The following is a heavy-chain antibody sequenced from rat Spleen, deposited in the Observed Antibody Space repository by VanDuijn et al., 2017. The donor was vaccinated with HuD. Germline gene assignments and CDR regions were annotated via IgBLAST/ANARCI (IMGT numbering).Heavy chain of an antibody. J-gene: IGHJ3*01. Sequence: EVQLVESGGGLVQPGRSMKLSCAASGFTFSNYDMAWVRQAPTKGLEWVASINFDGSGTYYRDSVKGRFTISRDNAKSTLYLQMDSLRSEDTAAYYCATDNYWCAYWGQGSLVTVSS. CDR2: INFDGSGT. V-gene: IGHV5-29*01. D-gene: IGHD1-10*01. CDR3: ATDNYWCAY. CDR1: GFTFSNYD.